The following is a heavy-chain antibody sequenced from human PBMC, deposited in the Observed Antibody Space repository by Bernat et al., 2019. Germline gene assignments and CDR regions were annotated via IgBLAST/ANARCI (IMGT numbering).Heavy chain of an antibody. D-gene: IGHD3-9*01. CDR1: GFTFSSYG. J-gene: IGHJ6*02. CDR3: VRERGMYYDILTGYYPYYYYGMDV. Sequence: QVQLVESGGGVVQPGRSLRLSCAASGFTFSSYGMHWVRQAPGKGLEWVAVIWYDGSNKYYADSVKGRFTISRDNSKNTLYLQMNSLRAEDTAVYYCVRERGMYYDILTGYYPYYYYGMDVWGQGTTVTVSS. V-gene: IGHV3-33*01. CDR2: IWYDGSNK.